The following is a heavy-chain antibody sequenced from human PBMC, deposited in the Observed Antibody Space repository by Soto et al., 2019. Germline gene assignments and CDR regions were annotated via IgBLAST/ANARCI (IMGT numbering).Heavy chain of an antibody. D-gene: IGHD3-22*01. V-gene: IGHV3-15*01. CDR3: TTETPHYYDSSGQDFDY. CDR1: GFTFSNAW. Sequence: PGGSLRLSCAASGFTFSNAWMSWVRQAPGKGLEWVGRIKSKTDGGTTDYAAPVKGRFTISRDDSKNTLYLQMNSLKTEDTAVYYCTTETPHYYDSSGQDFDYWGQGTLVTVSS. J-gene: IGHJ4*02. CDR2: IKSKTDGGTT.